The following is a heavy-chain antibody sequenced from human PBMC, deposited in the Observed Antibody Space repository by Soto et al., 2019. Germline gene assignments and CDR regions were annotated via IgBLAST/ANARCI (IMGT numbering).Heavy chain of an antibody. CDR3: ARVGATAEFDY. J-gene: IGHJ4*02. CDR2: MSYSGRT. D-gene: IGHD1-26*01. Sequence: SETLSLTCTVSGGSIATYYWSWIRQPPGKGLEWIGYMSYSGRTDYSPSLTSRVTISGDTSKNQFSLKLSSVTAADTAVYYCARVGATAEFDYWGLGTLVTVS. V-gene: IGHV4-59*13. CDR1: GGSIATYY.